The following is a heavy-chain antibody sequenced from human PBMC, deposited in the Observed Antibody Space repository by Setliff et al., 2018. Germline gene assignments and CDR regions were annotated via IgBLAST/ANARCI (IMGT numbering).Heavy chain of an antibody. CDR3: ARDADNYDTSENPIFDY. CDR1: GYTFTNYG. Sequence: ASVKVSCKASGYTFTNYGISWVRQAPGQGLEWMAYINAYNGDTYYAENLQVRVTVSTDTSTTTIYMELRNLRSDDTAVYYCARDADNYDTSENPIFDYWGQGTLVTVSS. J-gene: IGHJ4*02. D-gene: IGHD3-22*01. V-gene: IGHV1-18*01. CDR2: INAYNGDT.